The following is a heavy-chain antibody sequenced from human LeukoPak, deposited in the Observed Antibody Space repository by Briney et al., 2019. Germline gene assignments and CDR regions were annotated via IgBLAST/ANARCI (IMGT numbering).Heavy chain of an antibody. D-gene: IGHD6-19*01. CDR1: GFTFSSYA. CDR3: ARSLLGQWLVRRLFDY. V-gene: IGHV3-23*01. Sequence: GGSLRLSCAASGFTFSSYAMSWVRQAPGKGLEWVSAISGSGGSTYCAASVKGRFTISRNNGKNSLYLHMNSLRAEDTAVYYCARSLLGQWLVRRLFDYWGQGTLVTVSS. CDR2: ISGSGGST. J-gene: IGHJ4*02.